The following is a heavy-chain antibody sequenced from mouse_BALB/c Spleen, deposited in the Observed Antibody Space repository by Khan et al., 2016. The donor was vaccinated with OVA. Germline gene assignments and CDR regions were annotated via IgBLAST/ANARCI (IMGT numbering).Heavy chain of an antibody. CDR2: INTYTGEP. V-gene: IGHV9-1*02. CDR1: GYTFTNYG. CDR3: ARISSYWYSDV. J-gene: IGHJ1*01. D-gene: IGHD6-2*01. Sequence: QIQLVQSGPELKKPGETVKISCKASGYTFTNYGMNWVKQAPGKGLKWMGWINTYTGEPTYADDFKGRFVFSLETSASTAYLQISNLKNEDMTTYFCARISSYWYSDVWVAGTTVTVSS.